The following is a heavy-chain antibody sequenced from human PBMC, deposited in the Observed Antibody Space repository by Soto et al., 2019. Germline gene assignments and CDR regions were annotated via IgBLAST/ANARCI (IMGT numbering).Heavy chain of an antibody. J-gene: IGHJ4*02. D-gene: IGHD3-16*01. V-gene: IGHV4-4*07. Sequence: PSETLSLTCSVSGASISNFYWSWIRQSAGKGLEWIGRLYTRGTTDYNPSLKSRVTMSIDTSKNRVSLSLTSVTAADTAVYYWAKGGTYYFDSWGQGIVVTVSS. CDR2: LYTRGTT. CDR1: GASISNFY. CDR3: AKGGTYYFDS.